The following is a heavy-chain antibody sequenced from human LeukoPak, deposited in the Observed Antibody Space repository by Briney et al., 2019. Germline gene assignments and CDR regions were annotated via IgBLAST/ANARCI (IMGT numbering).Heavy chain of an antibody. CDR2: IYYNGHT. CDR1: AGSISSSY. J-gene: IGHJ6*03. Sequence: SETLSLTCTVSAGSISSSYWSWIRQPPGKGLESIGYIYYNGHTNYNPSLKSRVTISVDTSKNQFTLKLSSVTAADTTVYYCATILPVNYYMDVWGKGTTVTVSS. V-gene: IGHV4-59*01. D-gene: IGHD2-21*01. CDR3: ATILPVNYYMDV.